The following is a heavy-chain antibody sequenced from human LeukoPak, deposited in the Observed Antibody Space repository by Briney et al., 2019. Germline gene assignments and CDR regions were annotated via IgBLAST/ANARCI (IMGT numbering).Heavy chain of an antibody. CDR2: INPNNGDT. Sequence: GASVKVFCKSSGYTFSYYYIHWVRQAPGQGLEWIGWINPNNGDTNYAQSFQGRVTLTRDTSSTTVYMELTRLSSDDTAVFYCARDRGVAAAGLLDPWGQGTLVTVSS. CDR1: GYTFSYYY. V-gene: IGHV1-2*02. CDR3: ARDRGVAAAGLLDP. J-gene: IGHJ5*02. D-gene: IGHD6-13*01.